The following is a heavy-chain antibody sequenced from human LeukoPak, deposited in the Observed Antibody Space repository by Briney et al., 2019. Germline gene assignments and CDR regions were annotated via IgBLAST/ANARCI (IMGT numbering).Heavy chain of an antibody. J-gene: IGHJ4*02. Sequence: GGSLRLSCAASGFTFSDYYMSWIRQAPGKGLEWVSYISSSGSTIYYADSVKGRFTISRDNAKNSLYLQMNSLRAEDTAVYYCARALGYSGSRYYYFDYWGQGTLVTVSS. V-gene: IGHV3-11*01. CDR2: ISSSGSTI. CDR3: ARALGYSGSRYYYFDY. D-gene: IGHD5-12*01. CDR1: GFTFSDYY.